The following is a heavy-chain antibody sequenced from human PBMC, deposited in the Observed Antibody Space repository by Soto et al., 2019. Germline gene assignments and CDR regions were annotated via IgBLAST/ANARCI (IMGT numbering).Heavy chain of an antibody. V-gene: IGHV3-48*03. CDR1: GFTFSSYE. J-gene: IGHJ4*02. CDR3: AKDLYYYDSSGFSYYFDY. CDR2: ISSSGNVR. D-gene: IGHD3-22*01. Sequence: GGSLRLSCAASGFTFSSYEMNWVRQAPGKGLKWVSYISSSGNVRYYADSVKGRFTISRDSAKNSLYLQMNSLRAEDTAVYYCAKDLYYYDSSGFSYYFDYWGQGT.